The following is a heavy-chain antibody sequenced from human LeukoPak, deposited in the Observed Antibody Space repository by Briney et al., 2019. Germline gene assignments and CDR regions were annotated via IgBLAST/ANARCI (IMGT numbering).Heavy chain of an antibody. Sequence: SETLSLTCAVYGGSFSTYYWSWIRQPPGKGLEWIGEINHSGSTNYNPSLKSRVTISVDTSKNQFSLKLSSVTAADTAVYYCARVGSSGWYDWFDPWGQGTLVTVSS. J-gene: IGHJ5*02. D-gene: IGHD6-19*01. V-gene: IGHV4-34*01. CDR1: GGSFSTYY. CDR3: ARVGSSGWYDWFDP. CDR2: INHSGST.